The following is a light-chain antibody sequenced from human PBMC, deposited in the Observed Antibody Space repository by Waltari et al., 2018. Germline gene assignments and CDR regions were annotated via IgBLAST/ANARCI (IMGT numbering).Light chain of an antibody. CDR1: SSNIGDNP. J-gene: IGLJ3*02. CDR2: YDD. CDR3: AAWDGSLNGWV. Sequence: QSVLTQPPSVSEAPRQRVTISCSGSSSNIGDNPVNWYQQLPGKAPKLLIYYDDLLPSGVSDRFSGSKSGTSASLAISGLQSEDEADYYCAAWDGSLNGWVFGGGTKLTVL. V-gene: IGLV1-36*01.